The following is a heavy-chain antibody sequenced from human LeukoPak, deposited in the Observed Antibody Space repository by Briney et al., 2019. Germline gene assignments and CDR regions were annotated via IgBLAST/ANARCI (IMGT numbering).Heavy chain of an antibody. D-gene: IGHD4-23*01. V-gene: IGHV3-48*04. CDR1: GFTFNNYA. Sequence: GGSLRLSCAASGFTFNNYAMNWVRQAPGKGLEWVSYISSSSTTIYYADSVKGHFTISRDNARNSLYLQMYSLRAEDTAVYFCVRAIGSNTLWGQGTLVTVSS. J-gene: IGHJ4*02. CDR3: VRAIGSNTL. CDR2: ISSSSTTI.